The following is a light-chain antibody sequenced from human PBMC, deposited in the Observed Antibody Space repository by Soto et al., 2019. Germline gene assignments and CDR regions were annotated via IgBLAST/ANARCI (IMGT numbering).Light chain of an antibody. CDR1: QSVRSSS. J-gene: IGKJ2*01. CDR3: QQYVGSPPTYT. V-gene: IGKV3-20*01. Sequence: EIVLTQSPGTLSLSPGERATLSCRASQSVRSSSLAWYQQKPGQAPRLLIYAASSRASGIPGSFSGSGSGTGFTLNISRLEPEDFAVYYCQQYVGSPPTYTFGQVTKLEIK. CDR2: AAS.